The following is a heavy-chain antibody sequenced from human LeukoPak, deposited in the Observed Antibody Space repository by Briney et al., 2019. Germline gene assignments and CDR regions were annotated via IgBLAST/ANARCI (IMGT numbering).Heavy chain of an antibody. V-gene: IGHV1-18*01. CDR2: ISAYNGNT. CDR3: ARDPAYDYVWGSYNYFDY. CDR1: GGTFSSYG. J-gene: IGHJ4*02. D-gene: IGHD3-16*01. Sequence: ASVKVSCKASGGTFSSYGISWVRQAPGQGLEWMGWISAYNGNTNYAQKLQGRVTTTTDTSTSTAYMELRSLRSDDTAVYYCARDPAYDYVWGSYNYFDYWGQGTLVTVSS.